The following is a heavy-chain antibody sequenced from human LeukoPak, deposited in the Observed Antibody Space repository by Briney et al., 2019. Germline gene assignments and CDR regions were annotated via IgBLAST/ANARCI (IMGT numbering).Heavy chain of an antibody. CDR3: ARDARVQKWFGELLKTTTYYFDY. D-gene: IGHD3-10*01. CDR1: GYSISSGYY. CDR2: IYHSGST. Sequence: PSETLSLTCTVSGYSISSGYYWGWIRQPPGKGLEWIGSIYHSGSTYYNPSLKSRVSISVDTSRNQFSLKLSSMTAADTAVYYCARDARVQKWFGELLKTTTYYFDYWGQGTLVTVSS. V-gene: IGHV4-38-2*02. J-gene: IGHJ4*02.